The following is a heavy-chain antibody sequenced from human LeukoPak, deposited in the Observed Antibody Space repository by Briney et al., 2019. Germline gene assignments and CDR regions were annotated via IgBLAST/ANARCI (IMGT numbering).Heavy chain of an antibody. V-gene: IGHV4-38-2*02. J-gene: IGHJ3*02. CDR1: GYSISSGYY. D-gene: IGHD1-26*01. Sequence: SETLSLTCTVSGYSISSGYYWGWIRQPPGKGLEWIGRIYHSGSTYYNPSLKSRVTISVDTSKNQFSLKLSSVTAADTAVYYCAREGSGSPNAFDIWGQGTLVTVSS. CDR2: IYHSGST. CDR3: AREGSGSPNAFDI.